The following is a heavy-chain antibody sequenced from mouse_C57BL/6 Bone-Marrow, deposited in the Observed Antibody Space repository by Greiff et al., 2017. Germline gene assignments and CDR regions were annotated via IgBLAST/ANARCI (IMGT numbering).Heavy chain of an antibody. D-gene: IGHD4-1*01. Sequence: EVQRVESGGGLVKPGGSLKLSCAASGFTFSDYGMHWVRQAPEKGLEWVAYISSGSSTIYYADTVKGRFTISRDNAKNTLFLQMTSLRSEDTAMYYCAINWDEGYFDVWGTGTTVTVSS. J-gene: IGHJ1*03. V-gene: IGHV5-17*01. CDR2: ISSGSSTI. CDR3: AINWDEGYFDV. CDR1: GFTFSDYG.